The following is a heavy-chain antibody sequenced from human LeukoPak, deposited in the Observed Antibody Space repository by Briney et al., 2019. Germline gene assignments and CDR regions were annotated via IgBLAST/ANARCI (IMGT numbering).Heavy chain of an antibody. D-gene: IGHD3-10*01. CDR2: INPTSGGT. CDR3: ARDRTYYYGSGRYYFDY. Sequence: ASVKVSCKASGYSFIGYYIHWVRQAPEQGLEWMGWINPTSGGTNYEDKFQGRVTMTRDTSISTAYMELSRLRSDDTAVYYCARDRTYYYGSGRYYFDYWGQGTLVTVSS. J-gene: IGHJ4*02. V-gene: IGHV1-2*02. CDR1: GYSFIGYY.